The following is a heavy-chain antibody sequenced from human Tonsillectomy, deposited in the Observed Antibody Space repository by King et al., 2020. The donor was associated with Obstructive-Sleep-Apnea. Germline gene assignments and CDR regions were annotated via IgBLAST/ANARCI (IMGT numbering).Heavy chain of an antibody. J-gene: IGHJ6*02. V-gene: IGHV5-51*01. D-gene: IGHD2-2*01. Sequence: VQLVESGAEVKKPGESLKISCKASGYSFTSYWIGWVRQMPGKGLEWMGIIYPGDSDTRYSPSFQGQVTISADNSISTAYLQWSSLKPSDTAMYYCARPLGYCISNSCYNYYYGLDVWGQGTTVTVSS. CDR3: ARPLGYCISNSCYNYYYGLDV. CDR2: IYPGDSDT. CDR1: GYSFTSYW.